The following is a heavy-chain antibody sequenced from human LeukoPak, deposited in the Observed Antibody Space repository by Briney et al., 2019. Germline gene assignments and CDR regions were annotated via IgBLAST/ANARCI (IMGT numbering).Heavy chain of an antibody. CDR3: AIDGSGSYYNRKGFDP. D-gene: IGHD3-10*01. Sequence: SETLSLTCAVYGGSFSGYYWSWIRQPPGKGLEWIGEINHSGSTNYNPSLKSRVTISVDTSKNQFSLKLSSVTAADTAVYYCAIDGSGSYYNRKGFDPWGQGTLVTVSS. V-gene: IGHV4-34*01. CDR1: GGSFSGYY. CDR2: INHSGST. J-gene: IGHJ5*02.